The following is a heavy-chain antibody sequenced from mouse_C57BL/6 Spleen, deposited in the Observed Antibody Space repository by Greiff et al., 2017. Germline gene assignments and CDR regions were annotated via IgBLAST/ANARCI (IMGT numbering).Heavy chain of an antibody. CDR1: GYSITSGYY. J-gene: IGHJ4*01. CDR2: ISYDGSN. V-gene: IGHV3-6*01. Sequence: ESGPGLVKPSQSLSLTCSVTGYSITSGYYWNWIRQFPGNKLEWMGYISYDGSNNYNPSLKNRISITRDTSKNQFFLKLNSVTTEDTATYYCARDPHLLDYWGQGTSVTVSS. CDR3: ARDPHLLDY.